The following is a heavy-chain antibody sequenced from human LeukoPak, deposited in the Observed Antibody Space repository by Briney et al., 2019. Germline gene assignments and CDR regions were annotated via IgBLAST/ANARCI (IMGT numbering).Heavy chain of an antibody. V-gene: IGHV3-74*01. J-gene: IGHJ4*02. CDR3: GRGGGYCSGGRFPKFDF. Sequence: GGSLRLSCAASGFTFSRYWMHWVRQGPGKGLVWVSRINSDGSSTTYADSVKGRFTISRDNAKNTLYLQMNSLRAEDTAVYYCGRGGGYCSGGRFPKFDFWGQRNLVTVSS. CDR1: GFTFSRYW. CDR2: INSDGSST. D-gene: IGHD2-15*01.